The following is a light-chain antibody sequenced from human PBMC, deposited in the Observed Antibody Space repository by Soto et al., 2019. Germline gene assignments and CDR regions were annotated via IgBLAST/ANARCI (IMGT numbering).Light chain of an antibody. Sequence: QSALTQPPSASGSPGQAVTLSCTGTSSDVGAYKYVYWYQQYPGKAPKLMIYEVTKRPSGVPDRFSGSKSGNTAPLTVSGLQAEDEADYYCTSYVGNDTWVFGGGTKVTVL. CDR1: SSDVGAYKY. CDR2: EVT. V-gene: IGLV2-8*01. CDR3: TSYVGNDTWV. J-gene: IGLJ3*02.